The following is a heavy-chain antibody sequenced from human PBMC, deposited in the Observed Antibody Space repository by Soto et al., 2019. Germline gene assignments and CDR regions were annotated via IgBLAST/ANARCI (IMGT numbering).Heavy chain of an antibody. CDR3: ARHEYVSSSYDLLDV. V-gene: IGHV4-39*01. CDR2: IYYTGTT. J-gene: IGHJ3*01. Sequence: PSETLSLTCSVSGGSVTNINDFWAWIRQSPGKGLEWIANIYYTGTTFYNPSLRSGVSMTIDASKNRFSLNLSSVTASDTALYYCARHEYVSSSYDLLDVWGRGTMGTVSS. CDR1: GGSVTNINDF. D-gene: IGHD3-22*01.